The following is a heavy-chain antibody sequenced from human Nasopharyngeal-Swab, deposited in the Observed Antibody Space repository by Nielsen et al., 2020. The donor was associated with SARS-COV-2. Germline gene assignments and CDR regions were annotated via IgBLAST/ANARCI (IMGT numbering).Heavy chain of an antibody. Sequence: GSLRLSCTVSGGAISSYYWSWIRQPPGKGLEWIGYIYYSGSTNYNPSLKSRVTISVDTSKNQFSLKLSSVTAADTVVYYCASLLRSYCSGGSCYPNGMDVWGQGTTVTVSS. CDR3: ASLLRSYCSGGSCYPNGMDV. CDR1: GGAISSYY. J-gene: IGHJ6*02. CDR2: IYYSGST. V-gene: IGHV4-59*01. D-gene: IGHD2-15*01.